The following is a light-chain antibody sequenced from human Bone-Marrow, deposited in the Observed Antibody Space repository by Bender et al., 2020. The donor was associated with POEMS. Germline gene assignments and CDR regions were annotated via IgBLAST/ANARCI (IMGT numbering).Light chain of an antibody. Sequence: QSVLTQPSSASGTPGQRVTISCSGSDSNIGISYVYWYQQLPGTAPKLLIYRNDQRPSGVPDRFSGSKSGTSASLTVSGLQADDEADYYCTSYARGNTLGVFGGGTKLTVL. CDR2: RND. J-gene: IGLJ2*01. CDR1: DSNIGISY. CDR3: TSYARGNTLGV. V-gene: IGLV1-47*01.